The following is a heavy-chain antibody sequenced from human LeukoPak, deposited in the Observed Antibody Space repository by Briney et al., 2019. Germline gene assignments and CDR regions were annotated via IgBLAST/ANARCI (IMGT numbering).Heavy chain of an antibody. CDR3: ARDPPVAGTS. D-gene: IGHD6-19*01. CDR1: GGSVSSASYY. V-gene: IGHV4-61*01. CDR2: IYASGNT. Sequence: SETLSLTCTVSGGSVSSASYYWTWIRLPPGKGLEWIGYIYASGNTNYNPSLKSRVTISVDTSKNQFSLKLSSVTAADTAVYYCARDPPVAGTSWGQGTLVTVSS. J-gene: IGHJ4*02.